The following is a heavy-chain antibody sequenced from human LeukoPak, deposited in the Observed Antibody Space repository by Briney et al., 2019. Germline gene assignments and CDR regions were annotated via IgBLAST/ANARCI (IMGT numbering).Heavy chain of an antibody. CDR1: GGSISSSSYY. Sequence: SETLSLTCTVSGGSISSSSYYWGWIRQPPGKGLEWIGSIYYSGSTYYNPSLKSRVTISVDTSKNQFSLKLSSVTAADAGVYYCVAAALAVDSWGQGTLVTVSS. J-gene: IGHJ4*02. CDR2: IYYSGST. V-gene: IGHV4-39*07. CDR3: VAAALAVDS. D-gene: IGHD6-19*01.